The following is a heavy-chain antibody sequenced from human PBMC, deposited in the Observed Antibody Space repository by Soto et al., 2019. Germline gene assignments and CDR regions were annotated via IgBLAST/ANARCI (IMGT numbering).Heavy chain of an antibody. Sequence: GASVKVSCKASGYTFTSYGISWVRQAPGQGLEWMGWISAYNGNTNYAQKLQGRVTMTTDTSTSTAYMELRSLRSDDTAVYYCASYTVEMATIGSEYFDYWGQGTLVTVAS. V-gene: IGHV1-18*01. D-gene: IGHD5-12*01. J-gene: IGHJ4*02. CDR3: ASYTVEMATIGSEYFDY. CDR1: GYTFTSYG. CDR2: ISAYNGNT.